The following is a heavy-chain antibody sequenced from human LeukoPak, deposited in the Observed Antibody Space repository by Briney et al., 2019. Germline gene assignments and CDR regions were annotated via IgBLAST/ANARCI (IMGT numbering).Heavy chain of an antibody. CDR2: ISNSGRST. CDR3: AKMATGYDSLTGYNNWFDP. V-gene: IGHV3-23*01. Sequence: PGGSLRLSCAASGFTFNTYSMSWVRQAPGKGLEWVSAISNSGRSTYHADSVKGRFTISRDNSKNTLYLQMNSLRAEDTAVYYCAKMATGYDSLTGYNNWFDPWGQGTLVTVSS. D-gene: IGHD3-9*01. J-gene: IGHJ5*02. CDR1: GFTFNTYS.